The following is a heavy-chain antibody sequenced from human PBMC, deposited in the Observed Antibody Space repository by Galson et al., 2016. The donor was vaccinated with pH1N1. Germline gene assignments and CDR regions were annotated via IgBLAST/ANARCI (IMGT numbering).Heavy chain of an antibody. Sequence: SLRLSCAVSGFPFRRSGMHWVRQAPGKGLEWVAIISYDGNNAYHGDSVKGRFTISRDNSKNTLYLDMNSLRPEDTAVYYCAKDGGTGSGKHSAFGMTVWGQGTTVTVSS. CDR3: AKDGGTGSGKHSAFGMTV. J-gene: IGHJ6*02. CDR1: GFPFRRSG. D-gene: IGHD3-10*01. V-gene: IGHV3-30*19. CDR2: ISYDGNNA.